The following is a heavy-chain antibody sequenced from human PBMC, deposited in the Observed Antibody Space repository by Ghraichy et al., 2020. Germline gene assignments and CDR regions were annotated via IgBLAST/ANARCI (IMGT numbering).Heavy chain of an antibody. CDR2: INHSGST. CDR3: ARGPTHYYDYVWSLKRRAFDI. CDR1: GGSFSGYY. V-gene: IGHV4-34*01. Sequence: SETLSLTCAVYGGSFSGYYWSWIRQPPGKGLEWIGEINHSGSTNYNPSLKSRVTISVDTSKNQFSLKLSSVTAADTAVYYCARGPTHYYDYVWSLKRRAFDIWGQGTMVTVSS. D-gene: IGHD3-16*01. J-gene: IGHJ3*02.